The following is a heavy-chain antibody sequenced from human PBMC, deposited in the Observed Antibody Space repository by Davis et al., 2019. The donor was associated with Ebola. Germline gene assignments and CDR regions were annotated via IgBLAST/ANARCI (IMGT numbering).Heavy chain of an antibody. CDR1: GGTFSSYA. Sequence: SVKVSCKASGGTFSSYAISWVRQAPGQGLEWMGGIIPIFGTANYAQKFQGRVTMTRDTSTSTVYMEPSSLRSEDTAVYYCARTLDNIVVVPAAIAGMDVWGQGTTVTVSS. D-gene: IGHD2-2*02. CDR2: IIPIFGTA. J-gene: IGHJ6*02. V-gene: IGHV1-69*05. CDR3: ARTLDNIVVVPAAIAGMDV.